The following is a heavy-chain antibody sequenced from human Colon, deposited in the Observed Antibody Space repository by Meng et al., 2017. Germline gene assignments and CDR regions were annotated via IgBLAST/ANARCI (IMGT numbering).Heavy chain of an antibody. CDR3: ARERLSSGWYGGRWFDP. Sequence: QGQLQQVGAGLLKPSETLSLTCAAYGGSFSGYYWSWIRQPPGKGLEWIGEINHSGSTNYNPSLKSRVTISVDTSKNQFSLKLSSVTAADTAVYYCARERLSSGWYGGRWFDPWGQGTLVTVSS. CDR1: GGSFSGYY. J-gene: IGHJ5*02. D-gene: IGHD6-19*01. CDR2: INHSGST. V-gene: IGHV4-34*01.